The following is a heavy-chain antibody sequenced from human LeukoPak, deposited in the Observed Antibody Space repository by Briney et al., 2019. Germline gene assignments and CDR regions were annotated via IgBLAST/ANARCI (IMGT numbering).Heavy chain of an antibody. D-gene: IGHD4-17*01. V-gene: IGHV4-59*12. CDR3: ARGRGGDYDDYYYGMDV. CDR2: IYYSGST. J-gene: IGHJ6*02. Sequence: SETLSLTCTVSGGSISSYYWSWIRQPPGKGLEWIGYIYYSGSTYYNPSLKSRVTISVDRSKNQFSLKLSSVTAADTAVYYCARGRGGDYDDYYYGMDVWGQGTTVTVSS. CDR1: GGSISSYY.